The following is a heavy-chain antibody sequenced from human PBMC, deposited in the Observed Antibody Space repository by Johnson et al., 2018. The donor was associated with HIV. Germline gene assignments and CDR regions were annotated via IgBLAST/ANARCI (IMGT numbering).Heavy chain of an antibody. CDR3: ARDAPDSGSYHAFDI. V-gene: IGHV3-30*04. D-gene: IGHD1-26*01. J-gene: IGHJ3*02. Sequence: QVQLVESGGGVVQPGRSLRLSCVASGFTFSSYTMHWVRQAPGKGLEWVAVISYDGSNKYYADSVKGRFTISRDNSKNTLYLQMNSLRAEDTALHYCARDAPDSGSYHAFDIWGQGTMVTVAS. CDR1: GFTFSSYT. CDR2: ISYDGSNK.